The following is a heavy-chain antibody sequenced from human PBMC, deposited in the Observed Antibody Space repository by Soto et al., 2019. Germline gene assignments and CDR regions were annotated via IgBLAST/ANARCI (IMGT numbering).Heavy chain of an antibody. J-gene: IGHJ6*02. CDR2: MSADNGNT. CDR3: ARERLVPNYYYYGMDV. Sequence: GASVKVSCKASGYTFTDYALHWVRQAPGQRLEWLGWMSADNGNTIYSQKLQGRVTMTTDTSTSTAYMELRSLRSDDTAVYYCARERLVPNYYYYGMDVWGQGTTVTVSS. CDR1: GYTFTDYA. V-gene: IGHV1-18*01. D-gene: IGHD6-19*01.